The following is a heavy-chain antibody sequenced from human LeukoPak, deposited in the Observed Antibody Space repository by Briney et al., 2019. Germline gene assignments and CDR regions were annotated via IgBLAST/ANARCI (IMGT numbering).Heavy chain of an antibody. Sequence: GGSLRLSCAASGFTFSSYDMHWVRQLTGKGLEWVSGIGTAGDTYYPGSVKGRFTISRENAKSSLYLQMNSLRAGDTAVYYCARQGRGGYLDYWGQGTLVTVSS. V-gene: IGHV3-13*01. J-gene: IGHJ4*02. CDR1: GFTFSSYD. CDR2: IGTAGDT. CDR3: ARQGRGGYLDY. D-gene: IGHD3-22*01.